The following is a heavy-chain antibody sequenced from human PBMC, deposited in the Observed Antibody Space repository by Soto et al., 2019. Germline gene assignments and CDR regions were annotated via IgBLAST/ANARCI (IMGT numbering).Heavy chain of an antibody. D-gene: IGHD3-3*01. CDR2: IYYSGST. J-gene: IGHJ4*02. CDR3: ARGPYDFWSGNSNYYFDY. Sequence: SETLSLTCTVSGGSISSYYWSWIRQPPGKGLEWIGYIYYSGSTNYNPSLKSRVTISVDTSKNQFSLKLSSVTAADTAVYYCARGPYDFWSGNSNYYFDYWGQGTLVNVS. CDR1: GGSISSYY. V-gene: IGHV4-59*01.